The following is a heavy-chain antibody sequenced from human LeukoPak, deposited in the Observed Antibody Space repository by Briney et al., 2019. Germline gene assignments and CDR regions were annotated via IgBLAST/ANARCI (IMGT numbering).Heavy chain of an antibody. CDR3: AREVQYYYYYYMDV. J-gene: IGHJ6*03. CDR2: IYYSGST. V-gene: IGHV4-39*07. Sequence: PSETLSLTCTVSGGSISSSSYYWGWIRQPPGKGLEWIGSIYYSGSTYYNPSLKSRVTISVDTSKNQISLKLSSVTAADTAVYYCAREVQYYYYYYMDVWGKGTTVTVSS. D-gene: IGHD1-1*01. CDR1: GGSISSSSYY.